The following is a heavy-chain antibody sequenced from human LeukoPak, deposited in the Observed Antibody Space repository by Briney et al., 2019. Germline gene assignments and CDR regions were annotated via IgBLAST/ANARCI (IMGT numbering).Heavy chain of an antibody. Sequence: SETLSLTCAVSGGTFRGYYWSWIRQPPGKGLGWIGEIDHTGSNNYNPSLERRGTISVEKSKKQVSLNLNSLTAADTAVYYCARGLRFHVGSGNWFDLWGQGTLVTVSS. CDR2: IDHTGSN. J-gene: IGHJ5*02. V-gene: IGHV4-34*01. D-gene: IGHD3-10*01. CDR1: GGTFRGYY. CDR3: ARGLRFHVGSGNWFDL.